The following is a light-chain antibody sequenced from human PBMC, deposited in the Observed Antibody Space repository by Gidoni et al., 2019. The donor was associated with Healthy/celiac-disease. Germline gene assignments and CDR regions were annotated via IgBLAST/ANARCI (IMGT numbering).Light chain of an antibody. Sequence: EIVLTQSPGTLALSQGERATLSCRASQCVSSSYLAWYQQKPGQAPRLLIYGASSRATGIPDRFSGSGSGTDFTLTISRLEPEDFAVYYCQQYGSSPLTFGGGTKVEIK. V-gene: IGKV3-20*01. CDR1: QCVSSSY. CDR2: GAS. CDR3: QQYGSSPLT. J-gene: IGKJ4*01.